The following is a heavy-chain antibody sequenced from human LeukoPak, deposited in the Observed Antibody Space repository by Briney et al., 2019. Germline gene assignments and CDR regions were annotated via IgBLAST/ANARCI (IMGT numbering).Heavy chain of an antibody. Sequence: GASVKVSCKASGYTFTSYGTSWVRQAPGQGLEWMGWISVYNGNTNYAQKLQGRVTMTTDTSTSTAYMELRSLRSDDTAVYYCARDQLSRGVWFDPWGQGTLVTVSS. CDR3: ARDQLSRGVWFDP. D-gene: IGHD1-1*01. CDR1: GYTFTSYG. CDR2: ISVYNGNT. J-gene: IGHJ5*02. V-gene: IGHV1-18*01.